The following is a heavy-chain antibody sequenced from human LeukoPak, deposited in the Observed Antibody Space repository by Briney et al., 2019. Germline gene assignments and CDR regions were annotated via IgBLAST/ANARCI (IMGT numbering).Heavy chain of an antibody. CDR2: ISSSSSTI. V-gene: IGHV3-48*04. CDR3: ARDPDELRYFDRLTPPDY. D-gene: IGHD3-9*01. CDR1: GFTFSSYS. Sequence: GGSLRLSCAASGFTFSSYSMNWVRQAPGKGLEWVSYISSSSSTIYYADSVKGRFTISRDNAKNSLYLQMNSLRAEDTAVYYCARDPDELRYFDRLTPPDYWGQGTLVTVSS. J-gene: IGHJ4*02.